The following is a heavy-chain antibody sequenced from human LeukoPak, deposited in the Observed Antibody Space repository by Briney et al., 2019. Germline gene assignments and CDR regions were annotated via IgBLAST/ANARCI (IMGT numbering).Heavy chain of an antibody. D-gene: IGHD3-10*01. CDR1: GGSFSGYY. CDR3: ARLSGSGSYYSLNFDY. Sequence: SETLSLTCAVYGGSFSGYYWSWIRQPPGKGLEWIGEINHSGSTNYNPSLKSRVTISVDTSKNQFSLKLSSVTAADTAVYYCARLSGSGSYYSLNFDYWGQGTLVTDSS. CDR2: INHSGST. J-gene: IGHJ4*02. V-gene: IGHV4-34*01.